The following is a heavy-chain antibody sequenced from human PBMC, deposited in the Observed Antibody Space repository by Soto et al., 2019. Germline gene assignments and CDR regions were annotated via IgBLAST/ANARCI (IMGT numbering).Heavy chain of an antibody. CDR3: ARGGYCNGSACRGAFYYFQYGMDV. CDR2: VYYSGGS. Sequence: SETLSLTXPGSGGSISYYYWSWIRQPPGKALEWIGHVYYSGGSNYNPSLNSRVTISVDTSKNQFSLKLTSVTAADTAVYHCARGGYCNGSACRGAFYYFQYGMDVWGQGTTVTVSS. D-gene: IGHD2-15*01. V-gene: IGHV4-59*01. CDR1: GGSISYYY. J-gene: IGHJ6*02.